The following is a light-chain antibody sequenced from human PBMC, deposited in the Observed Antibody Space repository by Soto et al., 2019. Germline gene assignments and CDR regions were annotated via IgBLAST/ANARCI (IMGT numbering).Light chain of an antibody. CDR2: KAS. Sequence: DIQMTQSPSTLSGSVGDRVTITCRASQTISSWLAWYQQKPGKAPKLLIYKASTLKSGVPSRFSGSGSGTEFTLTISSLQPDDSATYYCQQYKSRRTFGQGTKVDIK. V-gene: IGKV1-5*03. CDR3: QQYKSRRT. CDR1: QTISSW. J-gene: IGKJ1*01.